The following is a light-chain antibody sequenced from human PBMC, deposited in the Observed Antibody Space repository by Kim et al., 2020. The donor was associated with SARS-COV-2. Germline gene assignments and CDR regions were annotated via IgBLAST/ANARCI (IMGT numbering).Light chain of an antibody. CDR1: RSVSSK. J-gene: IGKJ1*01. CDR3: QQYKNWRT. Sequence: FVSPGERATLSGRASRSVSSKVAWYKQKPGQAPRLLIDGASTRTPGIPARFTGSGSGTEFTLTISSLQSEEFGVYCCQQYKNWRTFGQGTKVDIK. V-gene: IGKV3-15*01. CDR2: GAS.